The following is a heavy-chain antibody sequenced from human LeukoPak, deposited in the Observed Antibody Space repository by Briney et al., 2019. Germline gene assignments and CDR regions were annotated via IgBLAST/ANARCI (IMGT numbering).Heavy chain of an antibody. CDR3: ATSLAGGAY. D-gene: IGHD2-21*01. CDR2: IYYSGST. J-gene: IGHJ4*02. Sequence: KSSETLSLTCTLPAGSITSYYWSWIRQPPGKGLEWLGYIYYSGSTNYNPSVKSRVTISVDTSKNQFSLKLSSVTAAGTAVYYCATSLAGGAYWGQGTLVTVSS. V-gene: IGHV4-59*01. CDR1: AGSITSYY.